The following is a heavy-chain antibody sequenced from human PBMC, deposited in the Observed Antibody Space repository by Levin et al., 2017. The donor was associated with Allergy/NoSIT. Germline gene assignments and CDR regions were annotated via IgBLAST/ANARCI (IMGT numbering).Heavy chain of an antibody. CDR3: TPGITMVQGGRDDAFDI. V-gene: IGHV3-15*01. D-gene: IGHD3-10*01. CDR2: IKSKTDGGTT. J-gene: IGHJ3*02. CDR1: GFTFSNAW. Sequence: GGSLRLSCAASGFTFSNAWMSWVRQAPGKGLEWVGRIKSKTDGGTTDYAAPVKGRFTISRDDSKNTLYLQMNSLKTEDTAVYYCTPGITMVQGGRDDAFDIWGQGTMVTVSS.